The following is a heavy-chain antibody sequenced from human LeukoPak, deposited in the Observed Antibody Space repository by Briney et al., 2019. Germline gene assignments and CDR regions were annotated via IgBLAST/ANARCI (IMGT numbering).Heavy chain of an antibody. V-gene: IGHV1-69*04. J-gene: IGHJ4*02. D-gene: IGHD6-13*01. CDR2: IIPILGIA. CDR1: GGTFSSYA. CDR3: ARDIEEQLSFDY. Sequence: SVKVSCKASGGTFSSYAISWVRQAPGQGLEWMGRIIPILGIANYAQKFQGRVTITADKSTSTAYMELSSLRSEDTAVYYCARDIEEQLSFDYWGQGTLVTVSS.